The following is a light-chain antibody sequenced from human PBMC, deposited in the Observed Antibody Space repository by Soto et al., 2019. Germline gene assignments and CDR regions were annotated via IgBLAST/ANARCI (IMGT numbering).Light chain of an antibody. Sequence: EIVMTQSPATLSVSPGERATLSCSASQSVSSKLAWYQQKPGQAPRLLIYDTSTRATGIPARFSGSGSGTEFTLTISSLQSEDFAVYYCQQYSNWPPITFGQGTRLEIK. CDR2: DTS. J-gene: IGKJ5*01. CDR3: QQYSNWPPIT. CDR1: QSVSSK. V-gene: IGKV3-15*01.